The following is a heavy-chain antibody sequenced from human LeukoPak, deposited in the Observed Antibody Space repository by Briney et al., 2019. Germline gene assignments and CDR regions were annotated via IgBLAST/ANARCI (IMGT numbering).Heavy chain of an antibody. CDR2: INPSGGST. J-gene: IGHJ4*02. CDR3: ASGGSYYIDY. Sequence: ASVKVSCKASGGTFSSYAISWVRQAPGQGLEWMGIINPSGGSTSYAQKFQGRVTMTRDTSTSTVYMELSSLRSEDTAVYYCASGGSYYIDYWGQGTLVTVSS. CDR1: GGTFSSYA. D-gene: IGHD1-26*01. V-gene: IGHV1-46*01.